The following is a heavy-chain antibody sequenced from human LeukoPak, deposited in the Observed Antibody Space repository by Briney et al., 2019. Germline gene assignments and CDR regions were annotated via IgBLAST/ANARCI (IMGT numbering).Heavy chain of an antibody. CDR2: IKQDGSEK. V-gene: IGHV3-7*01. CDR3: ARDRIPGYCTSGSCTTDY. Sequence: PGGSLRLSCAASGFSFSSYWMSWVRQAPGEGLEWVAHIKQDGSEKYYVDSVKGRFTISRDNAKNSLYLQMNSLRAEDTAVYYCARDRIPGYCTSGSCTTDYWGQGTLVTVSS. J-gene: IGHJ4*02. D-gene: IGHD2-15*01. CDR1: GFSFSSYW.